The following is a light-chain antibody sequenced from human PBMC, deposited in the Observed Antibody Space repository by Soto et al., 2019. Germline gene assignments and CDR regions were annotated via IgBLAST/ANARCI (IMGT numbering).Light chain of an antibody. V-gene: IGLV1-40*01. CDR1: SSNIGAGYD. Sequence: QSVLTQPPSVSGAPGQRVTISCTGSSSNIGAGYDVHWYQQLPGTAPKLLIYGNNNRPSGVPDRFSGSKSATSASLAITGLQAEDEADYYCQSYDISLSGSKVFGGGTKLTVL. J-gene: IGLJ2*01. CDR3: QSYDISLSGSKV. CDR2: GNN.